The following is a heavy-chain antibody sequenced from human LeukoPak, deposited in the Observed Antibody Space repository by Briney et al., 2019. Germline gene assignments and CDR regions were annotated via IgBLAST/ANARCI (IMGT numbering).Heavy chain of an antibody. V-gene: IGHV1-2*02. D-gene: IGHD5-18*01. CDR1: GYTFTGYY. Sequence: ASVKVSCKASGYTFTGYYMHWVRQAPGQGLEWMGWINPNSGGTNYAQKFQGRVTMTRDTSISTAYMELSRLRSDDTAVYYCARARAWIQENFDYWGQGTLVTVSS. CDR3: ARARAWIQENFDY. CDR2: INPNSGGT. J-gene: IGHJ4*02.